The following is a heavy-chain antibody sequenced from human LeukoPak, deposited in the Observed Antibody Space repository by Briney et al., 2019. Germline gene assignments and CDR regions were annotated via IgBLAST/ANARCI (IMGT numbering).Heavy chain of an antibody. J-gene: IGHJ4*02. CDR3: ATLLSSSYYFDY. Sequence: PSETLSLTCTVSGGSISSGYYWGWIRQPPGKGLEWIGNIYHSGITYYNLYNPSLKSRVIISVDTSKNHFSLKLSSVTAADTAVYFCATLLSSSYYFDYWGQGTLVTVSS. CDR2: IYHSGIT. V-gene: IGHV4-38-2*02. CDR1: GGSISSGYY. D-gene: IGHD3-10*02.